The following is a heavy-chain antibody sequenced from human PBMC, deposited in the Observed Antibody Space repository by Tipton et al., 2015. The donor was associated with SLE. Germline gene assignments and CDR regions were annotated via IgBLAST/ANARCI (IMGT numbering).Heavy chain of an antibody. CDR3: ARGILEWSDY. J-gene: IGHJ4*02. Sequence: TLSLTCSVSDGSISNTDYYWVWIRQSPGRGLEWIGTISYSGSTYYNPSLKSRVTISLDMSQNHFSLKLSSVTAADTAVYYCARGILEWSDYWGQGTLVTVSS. D-gene: IGHD3-3*01. CDR2: ISYSGST. CDR1: DGSISNTDYY. V-gene: IGHV4-39*02.